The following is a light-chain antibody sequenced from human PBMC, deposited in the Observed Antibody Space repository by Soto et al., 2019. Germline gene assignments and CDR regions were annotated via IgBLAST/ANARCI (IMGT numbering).Light chain of an antibody. Sequence: EIVLTQSPGTLSLSPGERATLSCRASQSVSRNLAWYQQKSGQAPRLLIYGASSRAIHTPDRFSGSGSGTDFTLTISGLEPEDFAVYYCQHFGNSLWTFGQGTKVDIK. CDR1: QSVSRN. CDR3: QHFGNSLWT. V-gene: IGKV3-20*01. J-gene: IGKJ1*01. CDR2: GAS.